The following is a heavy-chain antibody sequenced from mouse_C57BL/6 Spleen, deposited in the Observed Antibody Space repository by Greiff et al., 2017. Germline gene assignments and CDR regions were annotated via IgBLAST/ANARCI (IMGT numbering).Heavy chain of an antibody. V-gene: IGHV5-6*01. CDR2: ISSGGSYT. J-gene: IGHJ4*01. Sequence: EVKLQESGGDLVKPGGSLKLSCAASGFTFSSYGMSWVRQTPDKRLEWVATISSGGSYTYYPDSVKGRFTISRDNAKNTLYLQMSSLKSEDTAMYYCARHYDYPYAMDYWGQGTSVTVSS. D-gene: IGHD2-4*01. CDR1: GFTFSSYG. CDR3: ARHYDYPYAMDY.